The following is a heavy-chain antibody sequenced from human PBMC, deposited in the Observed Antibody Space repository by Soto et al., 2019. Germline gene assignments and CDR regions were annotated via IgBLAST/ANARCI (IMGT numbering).Heavy chain of an antibody. D-gene: IGHD1-7*01. CDR1: GFTFSSYG. V-gene: IGHV3-30*18. Sequence: QVQLVESGGGVVQPGRSLRLSCAASGFTFSSYGMHWVRQAPGKGLEWVAVISYDGSNKYYADSVKGRFTISRDNSKNTLYLQMNSLRAEDTAVYYCAKSVLELNGRSRFGPWGQGTLVTVSS. CDR2: ISYDGSNK. J-gene: IGHJ5*02. CDR3: AKSVLELNGRSRFGP.